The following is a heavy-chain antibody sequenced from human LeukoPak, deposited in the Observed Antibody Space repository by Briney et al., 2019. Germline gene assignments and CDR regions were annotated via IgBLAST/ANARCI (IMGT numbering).Heavy chain of an antibody. D-gene: IGHD3-10*01. V-gene: IGHV3-20*04. CDR1: GFTFFDYE. Sequence: GGSLRLSCAASGFTFFDYEMNWVRQAPGKGLEWVSGINWNGGSTGYADSVKGRFTISRDNAKNSLYLQMNSLRAEDTALYYCARGWFGELPPYYYYGMDVWGQGTTVTVSS. CDR2: INWNGGST. J-gene: IGHJ6*02. CDR3: ARGWFGELPPYYYYGMDV.